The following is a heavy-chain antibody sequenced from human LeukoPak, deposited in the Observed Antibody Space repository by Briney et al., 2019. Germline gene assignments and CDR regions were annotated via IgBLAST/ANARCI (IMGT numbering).Heavy chain of an antibody. CDR3: AREAYDSSLY. J-gene: IGHJ4*02. D-gene: IGHD3-22*01. V-gene: IGHV3-48*03. Sequence: PGGSLRLSCAASGFTFSSYEMNWVRQAPGKGLEWVSYITTSGGTTSYADSVKGRFTISRDNAKNSLFLQMNSLRAEDTAVYYCAREAYDSSLYWGQGTLVTVSS. CDR2: ITTSGGTT. CDR1: GFTFSSYE.